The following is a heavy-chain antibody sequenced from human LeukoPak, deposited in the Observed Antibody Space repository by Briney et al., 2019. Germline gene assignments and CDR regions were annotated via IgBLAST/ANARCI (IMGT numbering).Heavy chain of an antibody. Sequence: GGSLRLSCAVSGIRISDHWMHWVRQVPGRQPEWLARITSDGTGTSYADSVRGRFMISRDNARNTLFLQMTSVRGDDTAAYYGAILKSPTDPDYWGQGTLVTVSA. CDR3: AILKSPTDPDY. V-gene: IGHV3-74*01. CDR2: ITSDGTGT. J-gene: IGHJ4*02. CDR1: GIRISDHW. D-gene: IGHD2-21*02.